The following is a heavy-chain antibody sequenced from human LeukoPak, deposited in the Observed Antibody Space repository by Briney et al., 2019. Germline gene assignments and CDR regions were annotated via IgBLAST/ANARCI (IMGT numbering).Heavy chain of an antibody. J-gene: IGHJ4*02. Sequence: PGGSLRLSCAASGFTFSSHWIHWVRQAPGKGLVWVSGINRDGSSTSYADSVKGRFTISRDNAKNTLYLQMNSLRAEDTAVYYCARGSGNEPSDYWGQGTLVTVSS. CDR1: GFTFSSHW. CDR2: INRDGSST. D-gene: IGHD5-12*01. CDR3: ARGSGNEPSDY. V-gene: IGHV3-74*01.